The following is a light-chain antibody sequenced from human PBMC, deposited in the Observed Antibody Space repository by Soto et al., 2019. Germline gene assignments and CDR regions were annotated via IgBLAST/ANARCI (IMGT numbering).Light chain of an antibody. CDR3: CSSVGIFYV. CDR1: SSDVGAYNY. J-gene: IGLJ1*01. CDR2: DVS. Sequence: QSVLTQPRSVSGSPGQSVTISCTGTSSDVGAYNYVSWYQKHPGKAPKLIIYDVSKRPSGVPDRFSGSKSGNTASLTISGLQAEDEADYYCCSSVGIFYVFGTGTKVTVL. V-gene: IGLV2-11*01.